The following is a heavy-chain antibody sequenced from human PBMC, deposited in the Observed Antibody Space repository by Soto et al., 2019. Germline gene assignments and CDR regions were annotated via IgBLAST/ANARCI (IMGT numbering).Heavy chain of an antibody. CDR3: ARLNLAAADNWFDP. CDR1: GFSLSTSGVG. CDR2: IYWDDDK. V-gene: IGHV2-5*02. Sequence: GSGPTLVNPTQTLTLTCTFSGFSLSTSGVGVGWIRQPPGKALEWLALIYWDDDKRYSPSLKSRLTITKDTSKNQVVLTMTNMDPVDTATYYCARLNLAAADNWFDPWGQGTLVTVSS. D-gene: IGHD6-13*01. J-gene: IGHJ5*02.